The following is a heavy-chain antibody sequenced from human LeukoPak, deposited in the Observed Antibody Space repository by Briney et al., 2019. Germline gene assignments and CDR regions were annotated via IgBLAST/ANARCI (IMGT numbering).Heavy chain of an antibody. J-gene: IGHJ5*02. V-gene: IGHV3-53*01. CDR1: GFTVSNNY. D-gene: IGHD6-13*01. Sequence: GGSLRLSCAASGFTVSNNYMSWVRQAPGKGLEWVSVIYSGGTTYYADSVKGRFTISRDNSKNTLYLQMNSLRAEDTAVYYCAKEAGTGWFDPWGQGTLVTVSS. CDR3: AKEAGTGWFDP. CDR2: IYSGGTT.